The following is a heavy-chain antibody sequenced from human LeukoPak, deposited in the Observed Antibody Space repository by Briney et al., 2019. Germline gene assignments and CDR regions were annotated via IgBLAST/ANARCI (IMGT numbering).Heavy chain of an antibody. J-gene: IGHJ4*02. CDR1: GFTFSSYG. D-gene: IGHD6-6*01. V-gene: IGHV3-30*18. Sequence: GGSLRLSCAASGFTFSSYGMHWFRQAPGKGLEWVAVISYDGSNKYYADSVKGRFTISRDNSKNTLYLQMNSLRAEDTAVYYCAKVVPDYWGQGTLVTVSS. CDR2: ISYDGSNK. CDR3: AKVVPDY.